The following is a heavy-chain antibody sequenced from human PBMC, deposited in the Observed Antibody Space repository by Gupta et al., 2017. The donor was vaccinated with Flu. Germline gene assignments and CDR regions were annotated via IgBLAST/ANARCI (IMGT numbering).Heavy chain of an antibody. J-gene: IGHJ4*02. CDR3: AREGQGFDY. Sequence: QVQLVQSGAAVKKPGASVKVSCKASGYTFTNYYMDWVRQAPGQGLEWMGIINPSPGSTTYAQKFQGRVTMTRDTSTSTVYMDLISLTSEDTAVYYCAREGQGFDYWGQGTLVTVSS. CDR2: INPSPGST. V-gene: IGHV1-46*01. CDR1: GYTFTNYY.